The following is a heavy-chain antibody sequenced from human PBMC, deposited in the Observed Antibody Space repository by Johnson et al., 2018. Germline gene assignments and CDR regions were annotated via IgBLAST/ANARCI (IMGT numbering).Heavy chain of an antibody. CDR2: IWYDGINK. D-gene: IGHD6-19*01. J-gene: IGHJ3*02. Sequence: QVQLVQSGGGVVQPGRSXRLACTASGFTFSSYGIHWVRQAPGKGLEWVEVIWYDGINKYYAESVKGRFTISRDNSKNTLYLQMSNLRAEDTAVYYCARDSAQWLLGAYDIWGQGTMVTVSS. V-gene: IGHV3-33*01. CDR3: ARDSAQWLLGAYDI. CDR1: GFTFSSYG.